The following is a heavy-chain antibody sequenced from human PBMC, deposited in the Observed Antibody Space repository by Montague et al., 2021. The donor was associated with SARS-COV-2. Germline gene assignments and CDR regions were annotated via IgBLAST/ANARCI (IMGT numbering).Heavy chain of an antibody. J-gene: IGHJ4*02. D-gene: IGHD3-22*01. V-gene: IGHV4-61*01. CDR3: ARTRFESRGYYIPPFDY. CDR1: GGSVSSGSYF. CDR2: KYYSGST. Sequence: SETLSLTYTVSGGSVSSGSYFWNWIRQPPGKGLEWIGYKYYSGSTNYNPSLKSRVTISVDKSKNQFSLKLTSVTAADTAVYYCARTRFESRGYYIPPFDYWGQGTLVTVSS.